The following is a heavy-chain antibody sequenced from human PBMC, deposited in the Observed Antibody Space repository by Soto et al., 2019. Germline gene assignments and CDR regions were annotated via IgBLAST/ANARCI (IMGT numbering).Heavy chain of an antibody. CDR1: GLTFSRYA. CDR3: AKAVGEYLFFFNT. V-gene: IGHV3-23*01. Sequence: EVQVLESGGGLVQPGGSLRLSCAFSGLTFSRYAASWVRQAPGKGLEWVSGIAASGHNTYYVDSVEGRFTISRDNSNSTLVLQMNNLRAEDTAVYYCAKAVGEYLFFFNTWGQGILVTVSS. J-gene: IGHJ5*02. CDR2: IAASGHNT. D-gene: IGHD3-9*01.